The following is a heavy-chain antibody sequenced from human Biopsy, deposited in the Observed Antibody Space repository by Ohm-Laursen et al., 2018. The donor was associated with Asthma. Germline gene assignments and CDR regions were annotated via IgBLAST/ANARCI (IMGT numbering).Heavy chain of an antibody. Sequence: SETLSLTCTVSGGSINNFYWSWIRQPPGKGLESIGHVYYSGSTNYNPSLKSRVTISIDASKNQFSLKLTSVTAVDTAVYYCARGVDRVTGLLDHFDSWGQGTLVTVSS. D-gene: IGHD2-21*02. V-gene: IGHV4-59*01. J-gene: IGHJ4*02. CDR1: GGSINNFY. CDR3: ARGVDRVTGLLDHFDS. CDR2: VYYSGST.